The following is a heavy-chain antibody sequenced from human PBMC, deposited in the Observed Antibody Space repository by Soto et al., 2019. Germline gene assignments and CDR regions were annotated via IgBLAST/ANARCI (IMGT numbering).Heavy chain of an antibody. J-gene: IGHJ6*03. Sequence: PSPTLPLTCAISGDSVSSNSASWNWIRQSPSRGLEWLGRTYYRSKWYNDYAVSVKSRITINPDTSKNQFSLQLNSVTPEDTAVYYCARDQYCSSTSCRDYYYYMDVWGKGTTVTVSS. CDR3: ARDQYCSSTSCRDYYYYMDV. D-gene: IGHD2-2*01. CDR1: GDSVSSNSAS. CDR2: TYYRSKWYN. V-gene: IGHV6-1*01.